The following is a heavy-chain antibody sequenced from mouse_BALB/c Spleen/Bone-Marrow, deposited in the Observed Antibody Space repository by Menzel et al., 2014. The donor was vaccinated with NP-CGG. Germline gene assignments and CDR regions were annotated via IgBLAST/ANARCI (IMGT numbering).Heavy chain of an antibody. Sequence: SGAELVRPGASVKLSCKASGYSFTSYWMNWVKQRPGQGLEWIGMIHLSDSESRLNQKFKDKATLTVDKSSSSAYMQLSSTTSEASAVYYCTRYDLTTRAFAYWGQGTLVTVSA. CDR2: IHLSDSES. J-gene: IGHJ3*01. D-gene: IGHD3-3*01. CDR3: TRYDLTTRAFAY. CDR1: GYSFTSYW. V-gene: IGHV1S82*01.